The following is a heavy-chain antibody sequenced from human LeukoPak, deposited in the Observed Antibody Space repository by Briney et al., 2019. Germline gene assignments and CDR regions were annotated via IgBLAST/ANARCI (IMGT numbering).Heavy chain of an antibody. CDR1: GFTFSDYG. CDR2: ISSNGGST. Sequence: PGGSLRLSCAASGFTFSDYGMHWVRQAPGKGLEYVSTISSNGGSTYYANSVKGRFTVSRDNSKNTLYLQTGSLRAEDMAVYYCARDSSSRPFDYWGQGTLVTVSS. J-gene: IGHJ4*02. V-gene: IGHV3-64*01. D-gene: IGHD6-19*01. CDR3: ARDSSSRPFDY.